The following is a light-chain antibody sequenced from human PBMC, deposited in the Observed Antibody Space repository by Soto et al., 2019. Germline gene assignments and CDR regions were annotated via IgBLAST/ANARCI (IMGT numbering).Light chain of an antibody. CDR2: EGS. CDR1: SSDVGSYNL. Sequence: QSALTRPASVSGSPGQSITISCTGTSSDVGSYNLVSWYQQHPGKAPKLMIYEGSKRPSGVSNRFSGSKSGNTASLTISGLQAEDEADYYCCSYAGSSTWVFGGGTKLTAL. V-gene: IGLV2-23*01. CDR3: CSYAGSSTWV. J-gene: IGLJ3*02.